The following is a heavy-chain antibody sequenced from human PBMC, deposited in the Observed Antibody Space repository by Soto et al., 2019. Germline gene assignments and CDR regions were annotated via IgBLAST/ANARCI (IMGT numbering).Heavy chain of an antibody. CDR3: ARGAVEGYDY. CDR2: IYHSGST. D-gene: IGHD5-12*01. J-gene: IGHJ4*02. V-gene: IGHV4-4*02. Sequence: ETLSRTCSVSGGSISISNWWSWVRQPPGKGLEWIGEIYHSGSTNYNPSLKSRVTISVDKSKKQFYLKLSSVTAADTAVYYCARGAVEGYDYWGQGTLVTVYS. CDR1: GGSISISNW.